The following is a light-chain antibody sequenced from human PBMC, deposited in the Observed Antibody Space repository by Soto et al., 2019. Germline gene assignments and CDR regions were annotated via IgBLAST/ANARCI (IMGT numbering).Light chain of an antibody. CDR3: QQYGGSPRT. J-gene: IGKJ1*01. Sequence: EIVMTQSPATLSVSPGERATLSCRASQSVSSNLAWYRQKPGQAPRLLIYGASTRATGIPDRFSGSGSGTDFTLTISRLEPEDFAVYYCQQYGGSPRTFGQGTKVDI. CDR2: GAS. V-gene: IGKV3-20*01. CDR1: QSVSSN.